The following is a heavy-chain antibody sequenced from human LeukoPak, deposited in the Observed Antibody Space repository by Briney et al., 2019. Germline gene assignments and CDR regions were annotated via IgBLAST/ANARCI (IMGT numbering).Heavy chain of an antibody. J-gene: IGHJ4*02. D-gene: IGHD3-22*01. CDR2: IRSKAYGGTT. V-gene: IGHV3-49*04. CDR3: TRAYYYDSSGSLRY. Sequence: GGSLRLSCTASGFTFGDYAMSWVRKAPGKGLEWVGFIRSKAYGGTTEYAASVKGRFTISRDDSKSIAYLQMNSLKTEDTAVYYCTRAYYYDSSGSLRYWGQGTLVTVSS. CDR1: GFTFGDYA.